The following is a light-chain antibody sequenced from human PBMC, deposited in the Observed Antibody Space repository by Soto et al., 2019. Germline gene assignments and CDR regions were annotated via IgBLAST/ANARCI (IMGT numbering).Light chain of an antibody. J-gene: IGKJ1*01. CDR3: QQYGSSPPWT. CDR2: GAS. CDR1: QSVSSSF. V-gene: IGKV3-20*01. Sequence: EIVLTQSPGTLSLSPGERATLSCRASQSVSSSFLAWYQQKPGQAPRLLIYGASSRATGISDRFSGSGSGTDFTLIISRLEPEDFAVHYCQQYGSSPPWTFGQGTKVEIK.